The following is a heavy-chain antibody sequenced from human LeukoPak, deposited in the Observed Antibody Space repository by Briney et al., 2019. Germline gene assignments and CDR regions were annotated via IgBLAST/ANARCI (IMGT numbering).Heavy chain of an antibody. D-gene: IGHD3-9*01. CDR3: ARDISPHGMDV. CDR1: GFTFSSYS. J-gene: IGHJ6*02. Sequence: GGSLRLSCAASGFTFSSYSMNWVRQAPGKGLEWVSSISSSSSYIYYADSVKGRFTISRDNSKNTLYLQMNSLRAEDTAVYYCARDISPHGMDVWGQGTTVTVSS. V-gene: IGHV3-21*01. CDR2: ISSSSSYI.